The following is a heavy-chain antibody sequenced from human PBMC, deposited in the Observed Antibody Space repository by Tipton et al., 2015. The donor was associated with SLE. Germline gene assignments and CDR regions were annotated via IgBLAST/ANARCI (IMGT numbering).Heavy chain of an antibody. CDR3: ARGYCSDGVFYGFGFFDY. V-gene: IGHV4-39*07. CDR2: LYYSGNT. J-gene: IGHJ4*02. CDR1: GGSIRSSRHF. D-gene: IGHD2-8*01. Sequence: TLSLTCTVSGGSIRSSRHFWGWIRQPPGKGLEWIGVLYYSGNTYYNPSLKSPVTLSIDTSKNQFSLKMRSVTAADTAVYFCARGYCSDGVFYGFGFFDYWGQGNLVTVSS.